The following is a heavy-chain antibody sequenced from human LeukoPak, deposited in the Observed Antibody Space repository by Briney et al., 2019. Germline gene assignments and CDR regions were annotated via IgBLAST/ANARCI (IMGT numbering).Heavy chain of an antibody. J-gene: IGHJ4*02. CDR1: GFTFSDYY. V-gene: IGHV3-11*06. CDR2: ISSSSSYT. D-gene: IGHD6-19*01. Sequence: GGSLRLSCAASGFTFSDYYMSWIRQAPGKGLEWVSYISSSSSYTNYADSVKGRFTISRDNAKNSLYLQMNSLRAEDTAVYYCARVKLAVAARRYSDYWGQGTLVTVSS. CDR3: ARVKLAVAARRYSDY.